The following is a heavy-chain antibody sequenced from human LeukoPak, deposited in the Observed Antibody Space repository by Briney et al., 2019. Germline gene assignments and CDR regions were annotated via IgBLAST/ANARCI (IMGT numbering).Heavy chain of an antibody. CDR1: GYTFNSYG. Sequence: ASVKVSCKASGYTFNSYGISWVRQAPGQGLEWMGWISAYSGNANYAQKFQGRVTMTTDTSTSTAYMELRSLRSDDTAVYYCAKTTVTTLYYYYGMDVWGQGTTVTVSS. CDR3: AKTTVTTLYYYYGMDV. J-gene: IGHJ6*02. CDR2: ISAYSGNA. D-gene: IGHD4-17*01. V-gene: IGHV1-18*01.